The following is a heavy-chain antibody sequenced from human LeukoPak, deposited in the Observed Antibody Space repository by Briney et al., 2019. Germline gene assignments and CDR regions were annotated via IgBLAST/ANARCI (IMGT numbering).Heavy chain of an antibody. CDR3: AKDMGLAAVTTEGINYYDGMDV. V-gene: IGHV3-30*18. Sequence: PGTSLRLSCAASGLTFSRYGMHWDRQAPGKGPEWAAVISSNGNIKYYIDSVKGRFTISRDNSKDTSYLQMTSLRVEDTAVYYCAKDMGLAAVTTEGINYYDGMDVWGQGTTVTVSS. CDR2: ISSNGNIK. D-gene: IGHD4-17*01. CDR1: GLTFSRYG. J-gene: IGHJ6*02.